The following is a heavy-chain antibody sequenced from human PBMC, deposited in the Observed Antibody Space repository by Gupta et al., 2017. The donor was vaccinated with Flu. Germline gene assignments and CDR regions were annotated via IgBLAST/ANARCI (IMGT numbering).Heavy chain of an antibody. V-gene: IGHV4-30-2*04. CDR3: AVKAAAGFDY. D-gene: IGHD6-13*01. J-gene: IGHJ4*02. Sequence: KSRVTISVDTSKNQFSLKLSSVTAADTAVYYCAVKAAAGFDYWGQGTLVTVSS.